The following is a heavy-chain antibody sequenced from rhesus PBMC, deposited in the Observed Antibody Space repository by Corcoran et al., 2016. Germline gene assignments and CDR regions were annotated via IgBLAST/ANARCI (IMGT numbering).Heavy chain of an antibody. CDR2: IFGSGGGT. CDR1: GGSISDDHY. D-gene: IGHD6-25*01. J-gene: IGHJ4*01. Sequence: QVQLQESGPAVVKPSETLSLTCAVSGGSISDDHYWSWIRQPPGKGLDWIGYIFGSGGGTNYNPSLKKRVTISIDTSKTQFSLKLSSVTAADTAVYYCASPIAAVRYYFDYWGQGVLVTVSS. V-gene: IGHV4-106*01. CDR3: ASPIAAVRYYFDY.